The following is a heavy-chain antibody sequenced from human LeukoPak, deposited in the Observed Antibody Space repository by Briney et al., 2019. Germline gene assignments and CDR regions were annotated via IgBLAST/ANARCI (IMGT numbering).Heavy chain of an antibody. CDR1: EFTFSSHA. J-gene: IGHJ4*02. D-gene: IGHD3-22*01. CDR3: AKDGYYYDSSAYYVIYYFDS. Sequence: GGSLRLSCAASEFTFSSHAMSWVRQAPGKGPEWVSIISGSGGVTYYADSVKGRFTISRDNSKNTLYLQMNSLRAEDTAVYYCAKDGYYYDSSAYYVIYYFDSWGQGTLVTVSS. CDR2: ISGSGGVT. V-gene: IGHV3-23*01.